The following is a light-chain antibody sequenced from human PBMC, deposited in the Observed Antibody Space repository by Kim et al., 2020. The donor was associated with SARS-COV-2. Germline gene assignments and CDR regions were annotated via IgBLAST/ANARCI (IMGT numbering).Light chain of an antibody. Sequence: EIVLTQSPATLSSSPGERATLSCRVSQGISSYLAWYQQKPGQAPRLLIYDASNRATGIPARFSGTGSGIDFTLTISSLEPEDFAVYYCQQRSTWPPKYTFGQGTKLE. J-gene: IGKJ2*01. CDR3: QQRSTWPPKYT. CDR2: DAS. CDR1: QGISSY. V-gene: IGKV3-11*01.